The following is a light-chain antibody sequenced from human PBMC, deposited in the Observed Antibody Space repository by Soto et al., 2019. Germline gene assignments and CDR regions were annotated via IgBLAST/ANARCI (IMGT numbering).Light chain of an antibody. Sequence: QSVLTQPPSASGTPGQRVTISCSGSSSNIGSNTVNWYQQLPGTDPKLLIYSNNQRPSGVPARCSGSKSCTSAALAISGLQSDDEDDYYCSAWDKSLNARVFGGGTKLTVL. V-gene: IGLV1-44*01. J-gene: IGLJ2*01. CDR2: SNN. CDR1: SSNIGSNT. CDR3: SAWDKSLNARV.